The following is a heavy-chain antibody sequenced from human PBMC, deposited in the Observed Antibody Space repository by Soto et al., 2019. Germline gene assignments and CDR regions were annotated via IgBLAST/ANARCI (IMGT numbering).Heavy chain of an antibody. V-gene: IGHV3-23*01. J-gene: IGHJ5*02. CDR1: GFTFSSYA. Sequence: EVQLLESGGGLVQPGGSLRLSCAASGFTFSSYAMSWVRQAPGKGLEWVSAISGSGGSTYYADSVKGRFTISRDNSKNTLYRQMNRLRAEDTAVYYCANFPPVVVTAVKSDNWVDPWGQGTLVTVSS. D-gene: IGHD2-21*02. CDR2: ISGSGGST. CDR3: ANFPPVVVTAVKSDNWVDP.